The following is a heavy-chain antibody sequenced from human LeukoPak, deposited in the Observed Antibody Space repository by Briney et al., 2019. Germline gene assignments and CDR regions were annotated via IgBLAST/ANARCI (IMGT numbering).Heavy chain of an antibody. CDR3: AKDRGVVDKLGLFDY. Sequence: GGSLRLSCAASGFTFGSYAMSWVRQAPGKGLEWVSAISGSGGTTYYADSVKGRFTISRDNSKNTLYLHMNSLRAEDTAVYYCAKDRGVVDKLGLFDYWGQGTLVNVSS. CDR2: ISGSGGTT. V-gene: IGHV3-23*01. CDR1: GFTFGSYA. D-gene: IGHD2-15*01. J-gene: IGHJ4*02.